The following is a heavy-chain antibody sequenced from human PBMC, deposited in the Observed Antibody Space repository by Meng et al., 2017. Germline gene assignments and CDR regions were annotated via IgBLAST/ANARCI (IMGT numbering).Heavy chain of an antibody. V-gene: IGHV3-74*01. J-gene: IGHJ4*02. Sequence: GESLKISCAASGFTFSSYWMHWVRQAPGKGLVWVSRINSDGSSTSYADSVNGRFTISRDNAKNTLYLQMNSLRAEDTAVYYCARDLFAGQWLADYWGQGTLVTVSS. CDR1: GFTFSSYW. CDR3: ARDLFAGQWLADY. CDR2: INSDGSST. D-gene: IGHD6-19*01.